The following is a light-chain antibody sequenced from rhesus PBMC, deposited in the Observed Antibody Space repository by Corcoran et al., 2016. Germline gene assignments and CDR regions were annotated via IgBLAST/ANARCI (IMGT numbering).Light chain of an antibody. Sequence: DIQMTQSPSSLSASVGDRVTITCRASQGIRTYLNWYQPEPGKAPKRLFYAISSWESGVPSRFSGSGSWTDFTLTISSLQPEDFATYYCLQYNSDPFSFGQGTKVEIK. CDR3: LQYNSDPFS. CDR1: QGIRTY. V-gene: IGKV1-43*02. J-gene: IGKJ2*01. CDR2: AIS.